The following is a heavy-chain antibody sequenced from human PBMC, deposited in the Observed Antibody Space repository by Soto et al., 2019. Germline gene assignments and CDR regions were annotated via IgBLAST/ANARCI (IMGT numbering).Heavy chain of an antibody. CDR2: IYWDDDR. J-gene: IGHJ4*02. D-gene: IGHD1-1*01. CDR3: AQSPWTGTKAYFAY. Sequence: QITLKESTPPLVKPTQTLTLTCTFSGFSLSTSGVGVGWIRQPPGKALEWLALIYWDDDRRYSPSLKSRNTITKHPSKNPVVLTMSNIDPVDTATYYCAQSPWTGTKAYFAYWGQGTLVTVSS. CDR1: GFSLSTSGVG. V-gene: IGHV2-5*02.